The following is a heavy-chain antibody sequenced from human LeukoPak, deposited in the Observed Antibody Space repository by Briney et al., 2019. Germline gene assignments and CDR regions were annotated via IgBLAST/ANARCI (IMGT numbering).Heavy chain of an antibody. CDR1: GFTFGSYA. J-gene: IGHJ6*02. CDR2: ISGSGGST. D-gene: IGHD3-10*01. CDR3: AEVEDLYYYGSGSYYPPRGYYYGMDV. V-gene: IGHV3-23*01. Sequence: GGSLRLSCAASGFTFGSYAMSWVRQAPGKGLEWVSAISGSGGSTYYADSVKGRFTISRDNSKNTLYLQMNSLRAEDTAVYYCAEVEDLYYYGSGSYYPPRGYYYGMDVWGQGTTVTVSS.